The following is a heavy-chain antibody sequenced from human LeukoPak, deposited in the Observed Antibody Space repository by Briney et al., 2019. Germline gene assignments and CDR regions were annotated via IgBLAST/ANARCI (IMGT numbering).Heavy chain of an antibody. CDR2: IYYSGTA. V-gene: IGHV4-39*01. Sequence: SETLSLTCTVSGTSISSSAYYWGWIRQVPGKGLEGIGSIYYSGTAYYNPSLESRVTISEDTSRSRFSLMLASVTAADTAVYYCARQASDYYYYYMDVWGQGTTVIVAS. CDR3: ARQASDYYYYYMDV. J-gene: IGHJ6*03. CDR1: GTSISSSAYY.